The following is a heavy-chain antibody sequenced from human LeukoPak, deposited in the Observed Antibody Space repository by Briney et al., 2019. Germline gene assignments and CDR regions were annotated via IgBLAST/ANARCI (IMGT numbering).Heavy chain of an antibody. CDR2: ICPDGTVT. CDR1: GFTFSSSA. CDR3: VRDFRSADY. Sequence: GGSLRLSCAASGFTFSSSAMSWVRQIPGKGLVWVSRICPDGTVTNYADSVKGRFTISRDNAKNMVFLQMNSLRADDTAVYYCVRDFRSADYWGQGILVTVSS. J-gene: IGHJ4*02. V-gene: IGHV3-74*01.